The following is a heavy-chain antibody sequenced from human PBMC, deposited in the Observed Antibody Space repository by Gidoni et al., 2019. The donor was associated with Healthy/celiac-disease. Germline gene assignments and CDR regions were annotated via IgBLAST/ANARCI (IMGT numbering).Heavy chain of an antibody. J-gene: IGHJ2*01. Sequence: QVQLQESGPALVKPSETLSLTCTVSGGLISSYYWSWIRQPPGKGLEWIGYIYYCGSTNYNPSLKSRVTISVDTSKNQFSLKLSSVTAADTAVYYRARVVTIVGDWYFDLWGRGTLVTVSS. CDR2: IYYCGST. CDR3: ARVVTIVGDWYFDL. D-gene: IGHD3-3*01. V-gene: IGHV4-59*01. CDR1: GGLISSYY.